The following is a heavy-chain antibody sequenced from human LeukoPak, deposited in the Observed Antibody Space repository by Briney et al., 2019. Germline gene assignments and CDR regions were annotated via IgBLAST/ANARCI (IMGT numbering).Heavy chain of an antibody. CDR1: GYTFTTYA. Sequence: ASVKVSRKASGYTFTTYAIHWVRQAPGQRLEWMGWINAADNTKYSQKFQGRVTFTRDTSASTAYMELSSLRSEDTAIYYCAHLLDYGDNRLDFWGQGTLVTVSS. D-gene: IGHD4-17*01. CDR3: AHLLDYGDNRLDF. CDR2: INAADNT. V-gene: IGHV1-3*01. J-gene: IGHJ4*02.